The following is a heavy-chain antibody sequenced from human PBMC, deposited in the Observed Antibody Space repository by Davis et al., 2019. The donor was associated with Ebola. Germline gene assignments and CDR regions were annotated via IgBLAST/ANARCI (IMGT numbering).Heavy chain of an antibody. D-gene: IGHD6-13*01. J-gene: IGHJ4*02. CDR1: GGTFSSYT. V-gene: IGHV1-69*04. CDR3: ARDGIAAAGTED. Sequence: SVKVSCKASGGTFSSYTISWVRQAPGQGLEWMGRIIPILGIANYAQKFQGRVTITADESTSTAYMELSSLRSEDTAVYYCARDGIAAAGTEDWGQGTLVTVSS. CDR2: IIPILGIA.